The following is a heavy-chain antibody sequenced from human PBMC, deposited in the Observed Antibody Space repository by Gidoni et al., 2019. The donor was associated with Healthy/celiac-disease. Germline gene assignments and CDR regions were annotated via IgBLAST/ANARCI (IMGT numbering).Heavy chain of an antibody. J-gene: IGHJ6*02. D-gene: IGHD6-13*01. CDR2: ISWNSGSR. CDR1: GFTFDDYA. Sequence: EVQLVESGGGLVQPGRSLRLSCAASGFTFDDYAMHWVRQAPGKGLEWVSGISWNSGSRGYADSVKGRFTISRDNAKNSLYLQMNSLRAEDTALYYCAKDGPHGQQPHYYYYGMDVWGQGTTVTVSS. CDR3: AKDGPHGQQPHYYYYGMDV. V-gene: IGHV3-9*01.